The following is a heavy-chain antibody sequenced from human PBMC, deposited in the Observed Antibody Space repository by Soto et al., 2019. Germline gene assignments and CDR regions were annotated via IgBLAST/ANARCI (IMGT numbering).Heavy chain of an antibody. CDR2: IYYRGNT. CDR3: SRSMYYYDSSFDHPYYEY. Sequence: TFSRTCTVSGGPFSHCAYYWSWIRQLPVKVLEWIGYIYYRGNTEYNPSLRSRVIISIDTSNNQFSLRLNSVTAADTALYYLSRSMYYYDSSFDHPYYEYWGQGTLVHVSS. J-gene: IGHJ4*02. CDR1: GGPFSHCAYY. D-gene: IGHD3-22*01. V-gene: IGHV4-31*03.